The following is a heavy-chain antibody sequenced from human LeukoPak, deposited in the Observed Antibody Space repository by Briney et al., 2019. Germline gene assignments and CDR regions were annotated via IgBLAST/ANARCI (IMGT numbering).Heavy chain of an antibody. V-gene: IGHV1-18*01. D-gene: IGHD6-6*01. J-gene: IGHJ5*02. CDR1: GYTFTTYG. Sequence: ASVKVSCKASGYTFTTYGINWVRQAPGQGLEWMGWISAYNGNANYAQNLQGRVTLTTDTSASTAYMELRSLRSDDAAVYYCARDLIAARPGWFDPWGQGTLVIVSS. CDR3: ARDLIAARPGWFDP. CDR2: ISAYNGNA.